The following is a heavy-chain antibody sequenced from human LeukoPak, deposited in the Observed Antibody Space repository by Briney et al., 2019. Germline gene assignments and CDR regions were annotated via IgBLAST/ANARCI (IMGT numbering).Heavy chain of an antibody. Sequence: GSLSLSCPASGFVFSAYEMNWVRPAPGKGVEWVSCISSSGSTIYYADSVKGRFTISRDNAKKSLYLQMNSLRAEDTAVYYCARVYSSGWSYWGQGTLVTVSS. J-gene: IGHJ4*02. CDR2: ISSSGSTI. CDR3: ARVYSSGWSY. CDR1: GFVFSAYE. D-gene: IGHD6-19*01. V-gene: IGHV3-48*03.